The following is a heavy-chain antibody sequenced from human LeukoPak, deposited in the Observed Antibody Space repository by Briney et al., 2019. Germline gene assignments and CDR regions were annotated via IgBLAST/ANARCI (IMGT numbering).Heavy chain of an antibody. D-gene: IGHD3-22*01. CDR3: ARGDSSGYYRYFDY. V-gene: IGHV4-30-2*01. CDR2: IYQSGST. Sequence: SETLSLTCAVSGGSISSGGYSWSWIRQPPGKGLEWIGYIYQSGSTYYNPSLKSRVTISVDRSKNQFSLKLSSVTAADTAVYYCARGDSSGYYRYFDYWGQGTLVTVSS. CDR1: GGSISSGGYS. J-gene: IGHJ4*02.